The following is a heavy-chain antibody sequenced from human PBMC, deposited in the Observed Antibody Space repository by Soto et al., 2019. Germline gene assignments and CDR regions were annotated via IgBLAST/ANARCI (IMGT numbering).Heavy chain of an antibody. V-gene: IGHV4-31*03. CDR1: GGSISSGGYY. CDR3: ARGVTLVRGVIHTPYFDY. CDR2: IYYSGST. J-gene: IGHJ4*02. D-gene: IGHD3-10*01. Sequence: SETLSLTCTVSGGSISSGGYYWSWIRQHPGKGLEWIGYIYYSGSTYYNPSLKSRVTISVDTSKNQFSLKLSPVTAADTAVYYCARGVTLVRGVIHTPYFDYWGQGALVTVSS.